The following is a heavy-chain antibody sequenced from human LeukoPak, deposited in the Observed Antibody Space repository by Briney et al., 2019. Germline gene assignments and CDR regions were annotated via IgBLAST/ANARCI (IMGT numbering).Heavy chain of an antibody. J-gene: IGHJ4*02. Sequence: GGSLRLSCVASGFTFNSSWMHWVRQAPGKGLVWVSDMNEYATTRRYADAVKGRFTISRDNAKNTLYLQMNNLRAEDTAMYFCARGGVNPVDHWGQGTLVTVSS. V-gene: IGHV3-74*01. CDR3: ARGGVNPVDH. D-gene: IGHD1-14*01. CDR2: MNEYATTR. CDR1: GFTFNSSW.